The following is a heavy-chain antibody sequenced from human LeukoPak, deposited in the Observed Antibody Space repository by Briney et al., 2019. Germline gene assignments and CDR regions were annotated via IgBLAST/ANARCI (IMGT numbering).Heavy chain of an antibody. Sequence: GGSLRLSCEASGFTFSIYAMTWVRQAPGKGLEWVTTISGSGGNTYYADSVKGRFTISRDNSKNTLYLQMNSLRAEDTAVYYCARGPSGYHNTGGQGTLVTVSS. J-gene: IGHJ4*02. CDR2: ISGSGGNT. CDR3: ARGPSGYHNT. CDR1: GFTFSIYA. V-gene: IGHV3-23*01. D-gene: IGHD5-12*01.